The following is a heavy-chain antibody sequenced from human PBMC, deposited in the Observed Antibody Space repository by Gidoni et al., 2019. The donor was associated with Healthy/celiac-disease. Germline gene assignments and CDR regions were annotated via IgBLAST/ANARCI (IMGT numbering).Heavy chain of an antibody. J-gene: IGHJ4*02. Sequence: EVQLVESGGGLVKPGGLLRLSCAASGFTFSNAWMSWVRQAPGEGLEWVGRMKSKTDGGTTDYAAPVKGRFTISRDDSKNTLYLQMNSLKTEGAAVYYCTTGLSGFDYWGQGTLVTVSS. CDR2: MKSKTDGGTT. CDR1: GFTFSNAW. D-gene: IGHD6-25*01. V-gene: IGHV3-15*01. CDR3: TTGLSGFDY.